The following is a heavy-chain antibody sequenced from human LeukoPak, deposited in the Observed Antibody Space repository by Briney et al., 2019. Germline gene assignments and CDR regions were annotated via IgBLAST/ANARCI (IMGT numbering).Heavy chain of an antibody. CDR1: GYSFTSHG. J-gene: IGHJ4*02. CDR2: ISGSSGNT. CDR3: ARDSNWGLFDY. V-gene: IGHV1-18*01. D-gene: IGHD7-27*01. Sequence: ASVKVSCKASGYSFTSHGISWVRQAPGEGLEWMGWISGSSGNTKYVQQFQGRVTMTTDTSTNTAYMELRSLRSDDTAVYYCARDSNWGLFDYWGQGALVTVSS.